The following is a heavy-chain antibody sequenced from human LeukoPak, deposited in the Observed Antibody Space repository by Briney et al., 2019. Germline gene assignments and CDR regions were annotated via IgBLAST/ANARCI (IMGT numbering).Heavy chain of an antibody. J-gene: IGHJ4*02. Sequence: SETLSLTCTVSGGSISSSSYYWGWIRQPPGKGLEWIGSIYYSGSTYYNPSLKSRVTISVDTSKNQFSLKLSSVTAADTAVYYCARMGAIGGASANPDYWGQGTLVTVSS. CDR3: ARMGAIGGASANPDY. CDR2: IYYSGST. V-gene: IGHV4-39*07. D-gene: IGHD2-21*01. CDR1: GGSISSSSYY.